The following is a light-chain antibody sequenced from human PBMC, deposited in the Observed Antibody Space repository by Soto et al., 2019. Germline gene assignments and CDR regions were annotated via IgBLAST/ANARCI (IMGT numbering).Light chain of an antibody. J-gene: IGKJ3*01. CDR3: EEYNKWAPGIT. CDR2: GAS. V-gene: IGKV3-15*01. CDR1: QSVSSN. Sequence: IVMTQSPATQSVSPGERSTLSCRASQSVSSNLAWYQKKPGQAPRLLIYGASTRATGIPARFSGSGSGTEFSLTISGVQSEGFAVSCCEEYNKWAPGITFCPENNVDIK.